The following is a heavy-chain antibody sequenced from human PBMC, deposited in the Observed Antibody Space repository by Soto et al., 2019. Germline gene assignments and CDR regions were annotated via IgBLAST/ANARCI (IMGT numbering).Heavy chain of an antibody. CDR1: GYSFTNYW. D-gene: IGHD6-19*01. V-gene: IGHV5-51*01. Sequence: ESLKISCKASGYSFTNYWIGWVRQMPGKSLEWMGTIYPGDSDTRYSPSFQGQVTFSVDKSINTAYLHWTSLKASDTAIYYCAIQHPLDSSAWYNWGQGTLVTVSS. CDR3: AIQHPLDSSAWYN. J-gene: IGHJ4*02. CDR2: IYPGDSDT.